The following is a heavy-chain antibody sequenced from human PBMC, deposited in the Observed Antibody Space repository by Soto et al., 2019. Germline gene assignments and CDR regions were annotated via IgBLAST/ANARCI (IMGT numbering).Heavy chain of an antibody. V-gene: IGHV3-74*01. CDR1: GFTFNYYW. CDR2: IHSDGSST. CDR3: ARGEKGGFDL. Sequence: GGSLRLSCAASGFTFNYYWMHWVRQAPGQGLVWVSHIHSDGSSTTYADSVKGRFTISRDNAKNTLYLQMNSLRAEDTAVYYCARGEKGGFDLWGQGTTVTVSS. D-gene: IGHD2-15*01. J-gene: IGHJ3*01.